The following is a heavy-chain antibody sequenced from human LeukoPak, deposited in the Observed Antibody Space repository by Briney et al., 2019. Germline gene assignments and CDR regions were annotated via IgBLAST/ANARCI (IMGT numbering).Heavy chain of an antibody. J-gene: IGHJ6*02. CDR2: ISSNGGST. CDR1: GFTFSTYA. D-gene: IGHD2-8*01. V-gene: IGHV3-64D*06. Sequence: GGSLRLSCSASGFTFSTYAMHWVRQAPGKGLEYVSSISSNGGSTYYADSVKGRFTISRDNSKNTLYLQMSSLRAEDTAVYYCAREIPYGPLYGMDVWGQGTTVTVSS. CDR3: AREIPYGPLYGMDV.